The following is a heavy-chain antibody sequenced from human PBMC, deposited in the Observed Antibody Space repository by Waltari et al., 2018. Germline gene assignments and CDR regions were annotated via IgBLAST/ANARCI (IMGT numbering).Heavy chain of an antibody. CDR3: VRESYSSLYY. D-gene: IGHD6-13*01. Sequence: EVQLVESGGGLVQPGGSLRLSCAASGFTFSDYWMHWVRQGPGKGLVWVSRINSDGTITNSADSAKGRFTISRDNAKNTLHLQMNSLTAEDTAVYYCVRESYSSLYYWGQGVLVTVSS. CDR1: GFTFSDYW. J-gene: IGHJ4*02. CDR2: INSDGTIT. V-gene: IGHV3-74*01.